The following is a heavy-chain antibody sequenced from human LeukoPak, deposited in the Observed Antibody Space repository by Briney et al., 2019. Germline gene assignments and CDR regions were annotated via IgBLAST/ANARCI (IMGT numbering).Heavy chain of an antibody. CDR1: GYSISSGYY. D-gene: IGHD2-2*01. CDR2: IYHSGST. CDR3: AREIVVVPAAMPGLCYMDV. Sequence: PSETLSLTCAVSGYSISSGYYWGWIRQPPGKGLEWIGSIYHSGSTYYNPSLKSRVTISVDTSKNQFSLKLSSVTAADTAVYYCAREIVVVPAAMPGLCYMDVGGKGTTATVSS. J-gene: IGHJ6*03. V-gene: IGHV4-38-2*02.